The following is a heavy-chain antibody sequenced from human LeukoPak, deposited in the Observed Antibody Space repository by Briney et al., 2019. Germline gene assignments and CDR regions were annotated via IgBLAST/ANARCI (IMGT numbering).Heavy chain of an antibody. V-gene: IGHV3-72*01. CDR2: TRNKANSYTT. Sequence: GGSLRLSCAASGFTFSDHYMDWVRQAPGKGLEWVGRTRNKANSYTTEYAASVKGRFTISRDDSKNSLYLQMNSLKTEDTAVYYCARGKQMATSQGNRIYYYYYMDVWGKGTTVTVSS. J-gene: IGHJ6*03. D-gene: IGHD5-24*01. CDR3: ARGKQMATSQGNRIYYYYYMDV. CDR1: GFTFSDHY.